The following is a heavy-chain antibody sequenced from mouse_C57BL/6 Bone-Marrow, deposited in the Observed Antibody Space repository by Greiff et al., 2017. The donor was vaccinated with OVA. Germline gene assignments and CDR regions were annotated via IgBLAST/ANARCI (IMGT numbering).Heavy chain of an antibody. CDR1: GFTFSSYA. V-gene: IGHV5-4*01. Sequence: EVQVVESGGGLVKPGGSLKLSCAASGFTFSSYAMSWVRQTPEKRLEWVATISDGGSYTYYPDNVKGRFTISRDNAKNNLYLQMSHLKSEDTAMYYCARDGYWFDYWGQGTTLTVSS. CDR3: ARDGYWFDY. D-gene: IGHD2-3*01. J-gene: IGHJ2*01. CDR2: ISDGGSYT.